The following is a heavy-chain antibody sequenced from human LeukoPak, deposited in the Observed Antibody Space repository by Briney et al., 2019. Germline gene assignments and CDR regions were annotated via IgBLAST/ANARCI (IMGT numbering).Heavy chain of an antibody. D-gene: IGHD2-15*01. J-gene: IGHJ4*02. CDR1: GGSISSSSYY. V-gene: IGHV4-39*01. CDR3: ARHSGYCSGGSCYYYYFDY. CDR2: IYYSGST. Sequence: SETLSLTCTVSGGSISSSSYYWGWIRQPPGKGLEWIGSIYYSGSTYYNPSLKSRVTISVDTSKNQLSLKLSSVTAADTAVYYCARHSGYCSGGSCYYYYFDYWGQGTLVTVSS.